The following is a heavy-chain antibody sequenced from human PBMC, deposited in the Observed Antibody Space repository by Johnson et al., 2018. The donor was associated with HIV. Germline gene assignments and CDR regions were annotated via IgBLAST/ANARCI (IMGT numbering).Heavy chain of an antibody. CDR2: INWNGGST. J-gene: IGHJ3*02. V-gene: IGHV3-20*04. CDR3: ASADYNWVSPGAFDI. D-gene: IGHD1-20*01. CDR1: GFTFDDYG. Sequence: VQLVESGGGVVRPGGSLRLSCAASGFTFDDYGMSWVRQAPGKGLEWVAGINWNGGSTGYADSVKGRFTISSDNAKNSLYLQMNSLRAEDTAVYYCASADYNWVSPGAFDIWGQGTTVTVSS.